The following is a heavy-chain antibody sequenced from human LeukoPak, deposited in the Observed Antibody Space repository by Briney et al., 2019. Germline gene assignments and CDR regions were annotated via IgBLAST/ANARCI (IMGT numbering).Heavy chain of an antibody. CDR1: GFTFSSYG. CDR3: AKDDGSGSYLSDY. J-gene: IGHJ4*02. Sequence: GGSLRHACAASGFTFSSYGMHWVRQAPGKGLEWVAVISYDGSNKYYADSVKGRFTISRDNSKNTLYLQMNSLRAEDTAVYYCAKDDGSGSYLSDYWGQGTLVTVSS. V-gene: IGHV3-30*18. CDR2: ISYDGSNK. D-gene: IGHD3-10*01.